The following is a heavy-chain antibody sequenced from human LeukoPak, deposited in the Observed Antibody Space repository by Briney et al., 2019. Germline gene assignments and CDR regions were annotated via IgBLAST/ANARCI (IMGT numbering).Heavy chain of an antibody. J-gene: IGHJ4*02. Sequence: GESLKISCQVSGYIFANYWIGWVRQMPGKGLESMGIIYPAASDTTYSPSFQGQVTISADKSISTVYLQWSSLRASDTAMYYCARQSRDGSKTRGYFFDYWGQGTLVTVSS. V-gene: IGHV5-51*01. CDR2: IYPAASDT. D-gene: IGHD3-10*01. CDR1: GYIFANYW. CDR3: ARQSRDGSKTRGYFFDY.